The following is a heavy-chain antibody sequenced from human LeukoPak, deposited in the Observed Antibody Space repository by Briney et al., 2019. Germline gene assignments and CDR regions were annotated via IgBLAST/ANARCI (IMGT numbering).Heavy chain of an antibody. Sequence: GASVKVSCKASGYTFSSYYINWVRQATGQGLEWMGWMNPNSGNTGFAQKFQGRVTMTRNTSISTAYMELSSLRSEDTAVYYCARGPAPQYGSGSSWFDPWGQGTLVTVSS. J-gene: IGHJ5*02. CDR2: MNPNSGNT. D-gene: IGHD3-10*01. V-gene: IGHV1-8*01. CDR1: GYTFSSYY. CDR3: ARGPAPQYGSGSSWFDP.